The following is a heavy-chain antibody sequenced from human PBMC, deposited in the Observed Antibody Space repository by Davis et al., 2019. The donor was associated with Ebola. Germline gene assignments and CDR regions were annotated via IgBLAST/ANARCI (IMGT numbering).Heavy chain of an antibody. CDR1: GGSFSGYY. D-gene: IGHD3-3*01. Sequence: MPSETLSLTCAVYGGSFSGYYWSWIRQPPGKGLEWIGYIYYSGSTYCNPSLKSRVTISVDTSKNQFSLKLSSVTAADTAVYYCASARGGPTFYDFWNGYSEDWFDPWGQGTLVTVSS. CDR3: ASARGGPTFYDFWNGYSEDWFDP. CDR2: IYYSGST. J-gene: IGHJ5*02. V-gene: IGHV4-30-4*01.